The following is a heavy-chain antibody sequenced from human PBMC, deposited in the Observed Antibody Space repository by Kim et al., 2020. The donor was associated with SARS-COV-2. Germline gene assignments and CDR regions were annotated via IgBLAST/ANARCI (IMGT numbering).Heavy chain of an antibody. D-gene: IGHD6-19*01. CDR1: GSTFDDYG. J-gene: IGHJ5*01. CDR3: ARGDISGAFNS. CDR2: INRNGDNT. V-gene: IGHV3-20*04. Sequence: GGSLRLSWAASGSTFDDYGMSWVRQAQGRGLEWVSGINRNGDNTAYADSVKGRLTISRDNAKNSLYLQMNSLRAEDTALYYCARGDISGAFNSWGHGTL.